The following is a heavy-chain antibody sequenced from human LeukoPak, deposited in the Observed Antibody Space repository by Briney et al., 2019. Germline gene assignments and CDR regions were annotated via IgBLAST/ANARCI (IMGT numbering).Heavy chain of an antibody. Sequence: SETLSLTCTVSGGSISSYYWSWIRQPPGKGLEWIGYIYYSGSTNYNPFLKSRVTISVDTSKNQFSLKLSSVTAADTAVYYCARHGQERYCSSTSCYPLNAFDIWGQGTMVTVSS. V-gene: IGHV4-59*08. CDR1: GGSISSYY. J-gene: IGHJ3*02. CDR2: IYYSGST. CDR3: ARHGQERYCSSTSCYPLNAFDI. D-gene: IGHD2-2*01.